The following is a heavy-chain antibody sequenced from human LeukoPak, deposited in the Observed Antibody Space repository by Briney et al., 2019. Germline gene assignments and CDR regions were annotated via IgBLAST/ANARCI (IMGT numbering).Heavy chain of an antibody. CDR1: VYSISSGYY. D-gene: IGHD3-9*01. J-gene: IGHJ4*02. V-gene: IGHV4-38-2*02. CDR3: ARVFDSGYFDWHFDH. Sequence: SETLSLTCTVSVYSISSGYYWGWIRQPPGKGLEWIGNIYHSGNTYYSPSLESRVTISVDASNNQFSLKLTSLTAADTAFYYCARVFDSGYFDWHFDHWGQGTLVTVSS. CDR2: IYHSGNT.